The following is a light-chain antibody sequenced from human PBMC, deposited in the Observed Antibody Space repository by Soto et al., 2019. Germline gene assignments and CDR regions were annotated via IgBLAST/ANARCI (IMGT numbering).Light chain of an antibody. V-gene: IGLV2-14*01. CDR3: SSYTRSSFYV. J-gene: IGLJ1*01. CDR1: SSDVGGYNY. CDR2: DVS. Sequence: QSALTQPASVSGSPGQSITISCTGTSSDVGGYNYVSWYQQHPGKAPKLMIYDVSNRPSGVSNRFSGSKSVNTASLTISGLQAEYEADYYCSSYTRSSFYVFGTGTKVTVL.